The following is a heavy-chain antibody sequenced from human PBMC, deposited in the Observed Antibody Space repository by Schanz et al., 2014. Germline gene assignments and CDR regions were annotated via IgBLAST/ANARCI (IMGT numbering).Heavy chain of an antibody. CDR3: ARSGSSNWYVFDY. Sequence: QVQLVQSWAEVKGPGASVKVSCKASGYSFTPFPIHWVRQAPGQRLEWMGWINAGTDNTEYSQKFQGRVTITRDTLASTAYMEVSSLRSEDTAVYYCARSGSSNWYVFDYWGQGTLVTVSS. J-gene: IGHJ4*02. CDR2: INAGTDNT. D-gene: IGHD6-13*01. V-gene: IGHV1-3*01. CDR1: GYSFTPFP.